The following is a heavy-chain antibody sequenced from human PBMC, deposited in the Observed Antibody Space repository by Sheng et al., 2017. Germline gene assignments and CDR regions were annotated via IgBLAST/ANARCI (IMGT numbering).Heavy chain of an antibody. CDR3: ARNPQRWAGSYLWYFDY. J-gene: IGHJ4*02. D-gene: IGHD1-26*01. CDR1: GYSISSGYY. V-gene: IGHV4-38-2*02. CDR2: IYHSGST. Sequence: QVQLQESGPGLVKPSETLSLTCTVSGYSISSGYYWGWIRQPPGKGLEWIGSIYHSGSTYYNPSLKSRVTISVDTSKNQFSLKLSSVTAADTAVYYCARNPQRWAGSYLWYFDYWGQGNAGHRLL.